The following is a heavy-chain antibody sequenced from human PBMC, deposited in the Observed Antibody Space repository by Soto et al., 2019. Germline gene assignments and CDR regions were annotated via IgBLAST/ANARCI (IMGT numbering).Heavy chain of an antibody. V-gene: IGHV4-39*02. CDR3: ARENLPGRGGFDD. Sequence: SETLSLTCAVSVGSISSGGYYWGWIRQPPGKGLEWIGSIYHSGNTYYNPSLKSRVSISLDTSKNHFSLELTSVTAADTAGFYCARENLPGRGGFDDGGLATLVTVS. J-gene: IGHJ4*02. D-gene: IGHD2-15*01. CDR2: IYHSGNT. CDR1: VGSISSGGYY.